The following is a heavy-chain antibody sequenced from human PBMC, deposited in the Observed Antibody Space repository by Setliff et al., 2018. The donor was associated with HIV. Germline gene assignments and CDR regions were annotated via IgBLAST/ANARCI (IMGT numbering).Heavy chain of an antibody. CDR2: IKQDGSEE. CDR1: GDSISSHDW. V-gene: IGHV3-7*01. CDR3: TKDHLSGWASDC. Sequence: ETLSLTCAVSGDSISSHDWWSWVRQAPGKGLEWVAKIKQDGSEEYYVDSVKGRFTISRDNAKNSVYLQMNSLRVEDTAMYYCTKDHLSGWASDCWGQGTLVTVSS. J-gene: IGHJ4*02. D-gene: IGHD6-19*01.